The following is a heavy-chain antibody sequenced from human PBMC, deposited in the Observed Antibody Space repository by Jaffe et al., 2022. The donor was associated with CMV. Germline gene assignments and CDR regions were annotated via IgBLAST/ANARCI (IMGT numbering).Heavy chain of an antibody. Sequence: QVQLQQWGAGLLKPSETLSLTCAVYGGSFSGYYWSWIRQPPGKGLEWIGEINHSGSTNYNPSLKSRVTISVDTSKNQFSLKLSSVTAADTAVYYCARGLIRIAARQGWFDPWGQGTLVTVSS. D-gene: IGHD6-6*01. CDR1: GGSFSGYY. J-gene: IGHJ5*02. V-gene: IGHV4-34*01. CDR2: INHSGST. CDR3: ARGLIRIAARQGWFDP.